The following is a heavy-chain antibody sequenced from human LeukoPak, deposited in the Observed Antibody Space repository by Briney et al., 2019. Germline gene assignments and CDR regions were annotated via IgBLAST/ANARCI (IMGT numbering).Heavy chain of an antibody. CDR1: GGSISSSSYY. J-gene: IGHJ5*02. V-gene: IGHV4-39*01. D-gene: IGHD6-19*01. CDR3: ARLSRVAGRLNGIDP. Sequence: SQTLSLTCTVSGGSISSSSYYWGWIRQPPGKGLEWIGTISYSGSTYYNPSLKSRVIISVDTSKNQFSLKVSSVTAADTAVYYCARLSRVAGRLNGIDPWGQGILVTVSS. CDR2: ISYSGST.